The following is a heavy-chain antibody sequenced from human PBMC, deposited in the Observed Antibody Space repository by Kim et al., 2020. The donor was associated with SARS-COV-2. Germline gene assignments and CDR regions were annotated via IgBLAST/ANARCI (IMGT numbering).Heavy chain of an antibody. CDR1: GFTFSSYA. J-gene: IGHJ6*02. D-gene: IGHD6-13*01. CDR3: ARDQVGSWPYYYYYYGMDV. CDR2: ISYDGSNK. Sequence: GGSLRLSCAASGFTFSSYAMHWVRQAPGKGLEWVAVISYDGSNKYYADSVKGRFTISRDNSKNTLYLQMNSLRAEDTAVYYCARDQVGSWPYYYYYYGMDVWGQGTTVTVSS. V-gene: IGHV3-30*04.